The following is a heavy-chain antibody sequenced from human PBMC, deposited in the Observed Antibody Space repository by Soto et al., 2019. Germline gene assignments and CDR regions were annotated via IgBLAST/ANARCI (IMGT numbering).Heavy chain of an antibody. D-gene: IGHD2-21*01. CDR2: IWPDGTNK. Sequence: QVKLEESGGGVVQTGRSRRLSCVVSGFAVRSYGMHWVRQAPGKGPEWVASIWPDGTNKFYADSVNGRFTISRDNSRNTLNLQMIRLRVEDTAVYYCARGRIVVTPFDSWGRGALVTVSS. J-gene: IGHJ5*01. CDR3: ARGRIVVTPFDS. V-gene: IGHV3-33*01. CDR1: GFAVRSYG.